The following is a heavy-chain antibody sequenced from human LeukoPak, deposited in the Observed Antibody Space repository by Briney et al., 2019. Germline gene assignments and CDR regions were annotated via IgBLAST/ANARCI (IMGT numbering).Heavy chain of an antibody. CDR1: GFTFSSYD. CDR3: ARAPRNNYGSGSYYSYYYYGMDV. CDR2: IGTAGDT. V-gene: IGHV3-13*01. D-gene: IGHD3-10*01. Sequence: GGSLRLSCAASGFTFSSYDMHWVRQATGKGLEWVSAIGTAGDTYYPGSVKGRFTISRENAKNSLYLQMNSLRAGDTAVYYCARAPRNNYGSGSYYSYYYYGMDVWGQGTTVTVSS. J-gene: IGHJ6*02.